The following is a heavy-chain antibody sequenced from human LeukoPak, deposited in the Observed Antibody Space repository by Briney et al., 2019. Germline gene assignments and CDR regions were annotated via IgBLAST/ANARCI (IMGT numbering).Heavy chain of an antibody. V-gene: IGHV1-24*01. CDR3: ARASLWFGELAPYNWFDP. Sequence: GASVKVSCKVSGYTLTELSMHWVRQAPGKGLEWMGGFDPEDGETIYAQKFQGRVTMTEDTSTDTAYMELSSLRSEDTAVYYCARASLWFGELAPYNWFDPWGQGTLVTVSS. CDR1: GYTLTELS. D-gene: IGHD3-10*01. J-gene: IGHJ5*02. CDR2: FDPEDGET.